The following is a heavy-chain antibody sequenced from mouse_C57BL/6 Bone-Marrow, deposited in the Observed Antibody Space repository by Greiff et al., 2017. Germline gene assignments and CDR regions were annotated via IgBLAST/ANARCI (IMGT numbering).Heavy chain of an antibody. D-gene: IGHD4-1*02. V-gene: IGHV1-54*01. CDR3: ATTGTEWFAY. J-gene: IGHJ3*01. Sequence: QVQLKQSGAELVRPGTSVKVSCKASGYAFTNYLIEWVKQRPGQGLEWIGVINPGSGGTNYNEKFKGKATLTADKSSSTAYMQLSSLTSEDSAVXFCATTGTEWFAYWGQGTLGTVSA. CDR1: GYAFTNYL. CDR2: INPGSGGT.